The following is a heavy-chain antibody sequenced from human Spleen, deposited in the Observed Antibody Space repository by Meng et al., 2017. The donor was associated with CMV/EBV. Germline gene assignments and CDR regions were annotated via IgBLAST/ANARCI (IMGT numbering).Heavy chain of an antibody. Sequence: ASVKVSCKASGYTFTGYYLQWVRQAPGQGLEWMGWINPNSGDTYYAQKFQGRVTLARVTSVSTAYMELSGLRSDDTAVYYCARVAYCGGDCFPERYYFDYWGQGTLVTVSS. CDR3: ARVAYCGGDCFPERYYFDY. CDR2: INPNSGDT. D-gene: IGHD2-21*01. V-gene: IGHV1-2*02. J-gene: IGHJ4*02. CDR1: GYTFTGYY.